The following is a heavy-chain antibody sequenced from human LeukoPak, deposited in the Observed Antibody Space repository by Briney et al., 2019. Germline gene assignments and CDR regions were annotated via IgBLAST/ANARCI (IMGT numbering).Heavy chain of an antibody. Sequence: SETLSLTCAVYGGSFSGYYWSWIRQPPGKGLEWIGEINHSGSTNYNPSLKSRVTISVDTSKNQFSLKLSSVTAADTAVYYCARDLSSSGWRDAFGIWGQGTMVTVSS. D-gene: IGHD6-19*01. CDR2: INHSGST. CDR3: ARDLSSSGWRDAFGI. J-gene: IGHJ3*02. V-gene: IGHV4-34*01. CDR1: GGSFSGYY.